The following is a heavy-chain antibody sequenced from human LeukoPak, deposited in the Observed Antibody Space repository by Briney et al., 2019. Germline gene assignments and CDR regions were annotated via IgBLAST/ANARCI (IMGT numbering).Heavy chain of an antibody. CDR3: AKDTSRGAAAGF. CDR1: GFTFSSYS. CDR2: IRYDGSNK. V-gene: IGHV3-30*02. J-gene: IGHJ4*02. Sequence: PGGSLRLSCAASGFTFSSYSMNWVRQAPGKGLEWVAFIRYDGSNKYYADSVKGRFTISRDNSKNTLYLQMNSLRAEDTAVYYCAKDTSRGAAAGFWGQGTLVTVSS. D-gene: IGHD6-13*01.